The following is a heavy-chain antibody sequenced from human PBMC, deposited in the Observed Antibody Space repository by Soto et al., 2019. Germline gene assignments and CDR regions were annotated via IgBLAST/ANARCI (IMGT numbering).Heavy chain of an antibody. CDR1: GGTFSSYA. CDR2: IIPIFGTA. J-gene: IGHJ4*02. CDR3: ASGRLGELSLPPLYYFDY. V-gene: IGHV1-69*01. Sequence: QVQLVQSGAEVKKPGSSVKVSCKASGGTFSSYAISWVRQAPGQGLEWRGGIIPIFGTANYAQKFQGRVTITADESTSTAYMELSSLRSEDTAVYYCASGRLGELSLPPLYYFDYWGQGTLVTVSS. D-gene: IGHD3-16*02.